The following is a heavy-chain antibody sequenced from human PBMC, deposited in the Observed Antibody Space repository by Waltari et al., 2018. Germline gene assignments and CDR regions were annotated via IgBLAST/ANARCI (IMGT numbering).Heavy chain of an antibody. CDR3: ARDPFAPFY. V-gene: IGHV1-18*01. J-gene: IGHJ4*02. CDR2: INPNIGNT. D-gene: IGHD3-10*01. Sequence: QVQLVQSGAEVKKPGASVKVSCKASGYTFTSYGISWVRQAPGQGIEWLGWINPNIGNTKYIERIQCRVTLTTDTSTITAYMELRSLRSDDTAMYYCARDPFAPFYWGQGTLVTVSS. CDR1: GYTFTSYG.